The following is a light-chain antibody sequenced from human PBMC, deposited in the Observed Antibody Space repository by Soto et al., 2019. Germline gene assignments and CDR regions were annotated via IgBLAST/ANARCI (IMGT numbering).Light chain of an antibody. CDR3: GTWDSSLSAYV. CDR1: SSNIGNNY. CDR2: ENN. J-gene: IGLJ1*01. V-gene: IGLV1-51*02. Sequence: QSVLTQPPSVSAAPGQKVTISCSGSSSNIGNNYVSWYQQLPGTAPKLLIYENNKRTSGIPDRFSGSKPGTSATLGITGLQTGDEADYYCGTWDSSLSAYVFGTGTKVTVL.